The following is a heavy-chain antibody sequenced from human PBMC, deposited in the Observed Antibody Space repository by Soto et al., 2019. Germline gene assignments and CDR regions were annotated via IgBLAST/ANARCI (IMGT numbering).Heavy chain of an antibody. D-gene: IGHD5-18*01. Sequence: QVQLVESGGGVVQPGRSLRLSCAASGFTFSSYGMHWVRQAPGKGLEWVAVIWYDGSNKYYADSVKGRFTISRDNSKNTLYLQMNSLRAEDTAVYYCARGKDTASPYGYFDLWGRGTLVTVSS. CDR2: IWYDGSNK. CDR3: ARGKDTASPYGYFDL. V-gene: IGHV3-33*01. J-gene: IGHJ2*01. CDR1: GFTFSSYG.